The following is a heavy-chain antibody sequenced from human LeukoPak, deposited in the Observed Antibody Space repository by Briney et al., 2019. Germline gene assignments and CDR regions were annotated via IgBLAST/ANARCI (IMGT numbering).Heavy chain of an antibody. D-gene: IGHD3-16*02. CDR2: IIPIFGTA. CDR3: ARDRGGYLQNWFDP. CDR1: GGTFSSYA. V-gene: IGHV1-69*06. Sequence: SVKVSCKASGGTFSSYAISWVRQAPGQGLEWMGGIIPIFGTANYAQKFQDRVTITADKSTSTAYMELSSLRSEDTAVYYCARDRGGYLQNWFDPWGQGTLVTVSS. J-gene: IGHJ5*02.